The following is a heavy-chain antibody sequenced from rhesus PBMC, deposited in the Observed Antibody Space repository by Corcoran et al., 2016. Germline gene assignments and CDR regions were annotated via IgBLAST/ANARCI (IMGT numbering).Heavy chain of an antibody. CDR2: INGNSGST. V-gene: IGHV4-80*01. J-gene: IGHJ4*01. CDR1: GGSFSSYW. CDR3: ARCDSNRFDY. D-gene: IGHD4-23*01. Sequence: QVQLQESGPGLVKPSETLSLTCAVSGGSFSSYWWSWIRQPPGKGLEWIGEINGNSGSTNYNPSLKSRVTISKDASNNQFSLKLSSVTAADTAVYDCARCDSNRFDYWGQGVLVTVSS.